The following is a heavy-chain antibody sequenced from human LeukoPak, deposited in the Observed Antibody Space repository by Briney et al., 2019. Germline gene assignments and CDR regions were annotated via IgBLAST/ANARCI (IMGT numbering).Heavy chain of an antibody. J-gene: IGHJ3*02. D-gene: IGHD2-8*01. Sequence: GGSLRLSCAASGFTFSTYAMNWVRQAPGKGLEWVSFISGSGGTIYYADSVKGRFTISRDNSENTLYLQMNSLRAGDTAVYYCAKDSWSRNGIYDAFDIWGQGTMVTVSS. CDR2: ISGSGGTI. CDR1: GFTFSTYA. V-gene: IGHV3-23*01. CDR3: AKDSWSRNGIYDAFDI.